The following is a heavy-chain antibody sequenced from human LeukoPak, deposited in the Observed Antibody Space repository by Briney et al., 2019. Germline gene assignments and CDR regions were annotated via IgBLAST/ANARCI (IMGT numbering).Heavy chain of an antibody. CDR3: ARGRANDY. CDR2: INHSGST. Sequence: SETLSLTCAVYGGSYSGYYWSWIRQPPGKGLEWIGEINHSGSTNYNPSLKSRVTISVDTSKNQFSLKLSSVTAADTAVYYCARGRANDYWGQGTLVTVSS. J-gene: IGHJ4*02. V-gene: IGHV4-34*01. CDR1: GGSYSGYY.